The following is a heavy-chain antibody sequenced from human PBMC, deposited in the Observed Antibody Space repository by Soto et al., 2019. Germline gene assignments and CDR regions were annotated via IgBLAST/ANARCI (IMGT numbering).Heavy chain of an antibody. CDR3: XRRDSSGYGSDY. CDR2: IIPIFGTA. CDR1: GGTFSSYA. Sequence: QVQLVQSGAEVKKPGSSVKVSCKASGGTFSSYAISWVRQAPGQGLEWMGGIIPIFGTANYAQKFQGRVTITADESTSTAYMELSSLRSXXXXXXXXXRRDSSGYGSDYWXXGXXXXVSS. D-gene: IGHD3-22*01. V-gene: IGHV1-69*01. J-gene: IGHJ4*01.